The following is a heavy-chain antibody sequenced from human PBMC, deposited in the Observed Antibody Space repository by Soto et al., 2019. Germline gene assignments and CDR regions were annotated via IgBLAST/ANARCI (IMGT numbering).Heavy chain of an antibody. J-gene: IGHJ6*03. CDR3: AKVGEDRYYIVL. V-gene: IGHV3-30*18. Sequence: PGGSLRLSCAASGFTFSSYGMHWVRQAPGKGLEWVAVISYDGSNKYYADSVKGRFTISRDNSKNTLYLQMNSLRAEDTAVYYCAKVGEDRYYIVLWGKGTTVTVPS. CDR2: ISYDGSNK. D-gene: IGHD3-16*01. CDR1: GFTFSSYG.